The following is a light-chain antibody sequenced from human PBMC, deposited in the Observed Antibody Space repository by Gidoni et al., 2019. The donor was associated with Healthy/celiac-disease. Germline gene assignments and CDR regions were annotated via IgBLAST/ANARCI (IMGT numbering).Light chain of an antibody. V-gene: IGLV1-47*01. CDR3: AARDDSLSVGV. Sequence: QTVLTQPPSACRHPRQRVTISGSGSSANIGRNYVYWYQQPPVTAPNLLIDSNHQRPSGVPDRLCCSKSGTSASLAMSGLRSEDEADYYCAARDDSLSVGVFGGGTKLTVL. CDR2: SNH. CDR1: SANIGRNY. J-gene: IGLJ2*01.